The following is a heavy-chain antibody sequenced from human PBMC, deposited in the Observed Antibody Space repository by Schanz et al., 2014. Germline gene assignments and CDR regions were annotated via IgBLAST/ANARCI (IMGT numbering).Heavy chain of an antibody. J-gene: IGHJ2*01. CDR1: GFTFRGHA. V-gene: IGHV3-30*14. D-gene: IGHD3-10*01. Sequence: VQLVESGGGLVKPGGSLRLSCAASGFTFRGHAMHWVRQAPGKGLEKVAAISTDGTNTYYAASVRGRFTISRDNSKNTLYLQMNRLRTEDTAVYYCATVGSETYSIYWYFDLWGRGTLVTVSS. CDR3: ATVGSETYSIYWYFDL. CDR2: ISTDGTNT.